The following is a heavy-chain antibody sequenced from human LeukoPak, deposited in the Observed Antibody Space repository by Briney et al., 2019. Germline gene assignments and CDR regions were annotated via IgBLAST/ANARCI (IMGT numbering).Heavy chain of an antibody. CDR2: ISGSGGST. CDR1: GFTFSSYA. J-gene: IGHJ4*02. D-gene: IGHD2-2*01. V-gene: IGHV3-23*01. Sequence: GGSLRLSCAASGFTFSSYAMSWVRQAPGKGLEWVSAISGSGGSTYYADSVKGRFTISRDNSKNTLYLQMNSLRAEDTAVYYCAKVRPYCSSTRCQPYYFDYWGQGTLVTVSS. CDR3: AKVRPYCSSTRCQPYYFDY.